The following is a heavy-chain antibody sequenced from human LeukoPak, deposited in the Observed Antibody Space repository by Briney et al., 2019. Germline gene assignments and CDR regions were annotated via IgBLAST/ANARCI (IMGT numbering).Heavy chain of an antibody. CDR2: INTNTGNP. CDR1: GYTFTGYY. Sequence: ASVKVSCKASGYTFTGYYMHWVRQAPGQGLEWMGWINTNTGNPTYAQGFTGRFVFSLDTSVSTAYLRISSLKAEDTAVYYCARSIWPFDPWGQGTLVTVSS. D-gene: IGHD2-21*01. V-gene: IGHV7-4-1*02. CDR3: ARSIWPFDP. J-gene: IGHJ5*02.